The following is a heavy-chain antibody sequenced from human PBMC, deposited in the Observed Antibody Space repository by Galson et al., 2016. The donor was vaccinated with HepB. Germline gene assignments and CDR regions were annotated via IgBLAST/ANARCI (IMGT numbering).Heavy chain of an antibody. V-gene: IGHV4-39*01. CDR3: ARQTGTTVNTWYFDL. CDR2: VHYSGSY. D-gene: IGHD4-17*01. J-gene: IGHJ2*01. CDR1: Y. Sequence: YVGWIRQPPGKGLEWLGSVHYSGSYYNNPSLRRRLTISVSVDTSKNQFSLKLNSVTAADTAEYYCARQTGTTVNTWYFDLWARGTLVTFSS.